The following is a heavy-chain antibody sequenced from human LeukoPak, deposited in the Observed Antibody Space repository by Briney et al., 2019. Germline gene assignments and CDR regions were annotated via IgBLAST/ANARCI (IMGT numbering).Heavy chain of an antibody. CDR3: TKGDHAASDALDI. CDR2: ISWNSGSI. CDR1: GFTIDNYA. V-gene: IGHV3-9*01. J-gene: IGHJ3*02. D-gene: IGHD1-26*01. Sequence: GRSLRLSCAASGFTIDNYAMHWVRQAPGKGLEWVSHISWNSGSIAYADSVKGRFTISRDNAKNSLYLQMNSLRSEDTALYYCTKGDHAASDALDIWGQGTMVTVSS.